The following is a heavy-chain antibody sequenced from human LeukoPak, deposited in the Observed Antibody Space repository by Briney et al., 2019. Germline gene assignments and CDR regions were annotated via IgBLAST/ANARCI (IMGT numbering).Heavy chain of an antibody. CDR3: TRDEAAATN. J-gene: IGHJ4*02. CDR2: IKQDGREK. D-gene: IGHD6-13*01. V-gene: IGHV3-7*01. Sequence: GGSLSLSLAASGLTFRSYWMGWVRQAPGKGPEWVANIKQDGREKHYVDSVKGRFTISRDNAKSSLYLQMNSLRAEDTAVYYCTRDEAAATNWGQGTLVTVSS. CDR1: GLTFRSYW.